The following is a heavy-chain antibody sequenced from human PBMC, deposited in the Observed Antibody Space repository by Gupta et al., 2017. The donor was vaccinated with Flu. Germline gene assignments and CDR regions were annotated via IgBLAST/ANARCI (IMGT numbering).Heavy chain of an antibody. V-gene: IGHV3-30*18. CDR3: AKDWKWNYNNYGMNV. CDR2: ISHDGSDK. CDR1: GLRFSNYG. J-gene: IGHJ6*02. Sequence: QEQVVESGGDVVQPGRSLGLSCAASGLRFSNYGLTWVRQAPGKGLEWVAVISHDGSDKYYAVSVKGRFTISRDNSKNTLYLQMNSLRIEDTAVYYCAKDWKWNYNNYGMNVWGQGTTVTVSS. D-gene: IGHD1-7*01.